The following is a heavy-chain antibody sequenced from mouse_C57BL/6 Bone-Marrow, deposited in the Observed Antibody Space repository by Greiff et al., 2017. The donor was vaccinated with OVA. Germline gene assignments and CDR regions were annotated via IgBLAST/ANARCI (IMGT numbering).Heavy chain of an antibody. V-gene: IGHV1-81*01. D-gene: IGHD1-1*01. CDR2: IYPRSGNT. CDR1: GYTFTSYG. CDR3: ARLDYGSSYGFAY. Sequence: VQLQQSGAELARPGASVKLSCKASGYTFTSYGISWVEQRTGQGLEWIGEIYPRSGNTYYNEKFKGKATLTADKSSSTAYMELRSLTSEDSAVYVCARLDYGSSYGFAYWGQGTLVTVSA. J-gene: IGHJ3*01.